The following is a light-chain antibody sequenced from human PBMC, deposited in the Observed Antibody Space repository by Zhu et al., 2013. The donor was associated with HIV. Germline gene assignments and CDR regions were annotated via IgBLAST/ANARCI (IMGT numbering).Light chain of an antibody. V-gene: IGKV1-9*01. Sequence: DIQLTQSPSFLSASVGDRVRITCRASQGIATYLAWYQQKPGKAPNLLIYDASTLQSGVPSRFSGSGSGTEFTLTISSLQPDDFATYYCQQYYSLCHFGGGTKVEIK. CDR2: DAS. CDR1: QGIATY. CDR3: QQYYSLCH. J-gene: IGKJ4*01.